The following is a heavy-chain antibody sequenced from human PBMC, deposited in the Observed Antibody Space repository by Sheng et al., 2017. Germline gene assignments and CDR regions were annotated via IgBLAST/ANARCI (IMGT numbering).Heavy chain of an antibody. J-gene: IGHJ4*02. CDR3: GRASGEMYYYGSGSYYFDY. D-gene: IGHD3-10*01. CDR1: GGSVSSSTYY. Sequence: QLQLQESGPGLVKPSETLSLTCTVSGGSVSSSTYYWGWIRQPPGKGLEWIGSIDYSGSTYYSSSLKSRVTISVDTSKNQFSLKLSSVTAADTAVYYCGRASGEMYYYGSGSYYFDYWGQGTLVTVSS. V-gene: IGHV4-39*07. CDR2: IDYSGST.